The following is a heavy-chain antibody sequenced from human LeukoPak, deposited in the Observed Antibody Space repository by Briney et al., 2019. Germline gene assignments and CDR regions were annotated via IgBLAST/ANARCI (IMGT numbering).Heavy chain of an antibody. CDR3: ARDMTLHSGYDGRWDY. V-gene: IGHV1-18*01. J-gene: IGHJ4*02. Sequence: ASVKVSCKASGYTFTSYGISWVRQAPGQGLEWMGWISAYNGNTNYAQKLQGRVTMTTDTSTSTAYMELRSLRSDDPAVYYCARDMTLHSGYDGRWDYWGQGTLVTVSS. D-gene: IGHD5-12*01. CDR2: ISAYNGNT. CDR1: GYTFTSYG.